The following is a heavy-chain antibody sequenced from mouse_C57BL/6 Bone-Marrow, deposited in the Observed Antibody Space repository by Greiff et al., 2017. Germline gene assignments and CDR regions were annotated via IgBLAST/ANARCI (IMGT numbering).Heavy chain of an antibody. J-gene: IGHJ4*01. CDR2: ISNLAYSI. D-gene: IGHD2-1*01. Sequence: EVQRVESGGGLVQPGGSLKLSCAASGFTFSDYGMAWVRQAPRKGPEWVAFISNLAYSIYYADTVTGRFTISRENAKNTLYLEMSSLRSEDTAMYYCAVLGGNYFYYAMDYWGQGTSVTVSS. V-gene: IGHV5-15*01. CDR3: AVLGGNYFYYAMDY. CDR1: GFTFSDYG.